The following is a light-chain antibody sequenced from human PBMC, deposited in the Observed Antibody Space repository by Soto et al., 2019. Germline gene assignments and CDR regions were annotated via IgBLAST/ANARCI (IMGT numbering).Light chain of an antibody. CDR1: QDIGNY. J-gene: IGKJ4*01. CDR2: DAS. CDR3: QQPGSLQLN. V-gene: IGKV1-33*01. Sequence: DIQMTQSPSSLSASVGDRVTVTCRASQDIGNYLCWYQQRLGKAPKLLIYDASYLEAGVPSRFSGSGSGTDFTFTISSLQPEDFETYYCQQPGSLQLNFVAGTK.